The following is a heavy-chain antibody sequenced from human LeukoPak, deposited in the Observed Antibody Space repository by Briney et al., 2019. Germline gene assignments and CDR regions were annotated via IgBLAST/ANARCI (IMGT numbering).Heavy chain of an antibody. CDR1: GYSFTSYW. D-gene: IGHD1-26*01. CDR2: IYPGDSDT. CDR3: ARSWGATMGYYYYGMDV. Sequence: GESLQISCKGSGYSFTSYWIGWVRQVPGKGLEWMGIIYPGDSDTRYSPSFQGQVTISADKSISTAYLQWSSLKASDAAMYYCARSWGATMGYYYYGMDVWGQGTTITVSS. V-gene: IGHV5-51*01. J-gene: IGHJ6*02.